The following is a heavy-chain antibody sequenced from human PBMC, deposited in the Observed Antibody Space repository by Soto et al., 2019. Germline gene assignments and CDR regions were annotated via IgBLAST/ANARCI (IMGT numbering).Heavy chain of an antibody. J-gene: IGHJ4*02. CDR2: ITGSGSSA. V-gene: IGHV3-23*01. D-gene: IGHD1-26*01. CDR1: GFTFSAYA. Sequence: GGSLRLSCAASGFTFSAYAIIWVRQAPGKGLEWVSGITGSGSSAYYADSVKGRFTISRDNSKNTLYLQMNSLRAEDTAVYYCAKSGSFFYFDCWGQGTPVTVSS. CDR3: AKSGSFFYFDC.